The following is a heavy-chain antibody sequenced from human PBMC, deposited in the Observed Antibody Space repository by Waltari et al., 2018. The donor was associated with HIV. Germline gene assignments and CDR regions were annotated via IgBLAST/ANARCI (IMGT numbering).Heavy chain of an antibody. CDR2: INPFSGKT. J-gene: IGHJ4*02. Sequence: QVQLVQSGAQVKKPGATLNISCTPSGYTFTTYPVHWLRQTPGQRPEWMGTINPFSGKTQDAGRFQDRVTITRDTSARTFFLALSALRSDDTAVYYCARGAAARGSSISSRLWAYWGQGTPITVST. CDR1: GYTFTTYP. V-gene: IGHV1-3*01. D-gene: IGHD2-15*01. CDR3: ARGAAARGSSISSRLWAY.